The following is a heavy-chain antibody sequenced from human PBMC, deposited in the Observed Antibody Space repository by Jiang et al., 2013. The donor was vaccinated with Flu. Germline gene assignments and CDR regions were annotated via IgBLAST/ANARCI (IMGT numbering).Heavy chain of an antibody. CDR2: IDPSDSYT. D-gene: IGHD3-22*01. CDR1: GYSFTSYW. CDR3: ARDFLDYDSSGLWGGGY. Sequence: AEVKKPGESLRISCKGSGYSFTSYWISWVRQMPGKGLEWMGRIDPSDSYTNYSPSFQGHVTISADKSISTAYLQWSSLKASDTAMYYCARDFLDYDSSGLWGGGYWGQGTLVTVSS. V-gene: IGHV5-10-1*01. J-gene: IGHJ4*02.